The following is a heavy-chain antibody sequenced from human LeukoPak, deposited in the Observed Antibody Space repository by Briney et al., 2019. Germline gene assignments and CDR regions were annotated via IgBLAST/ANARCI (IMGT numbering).Heavy chain of an antibody. CDR1: GLTFSDYA. Sequence: AESLRLSCAASGLTFSDYAMSWFRQAPGKGLEWVSGITSGFTPHYADSVKGRFTIFRDNSKNTFHLQLNSLRAEDTAVYYCAKDYSQSRVADVFFEYWGQGTLVTVSS. V-gene: IGHV3-23*01. CDR2: ITSGFTP. D-gene: IGHD2-15*01. CDR3: AKDYSQSRVADVFFEY. J-gene: IGHJ4*02.